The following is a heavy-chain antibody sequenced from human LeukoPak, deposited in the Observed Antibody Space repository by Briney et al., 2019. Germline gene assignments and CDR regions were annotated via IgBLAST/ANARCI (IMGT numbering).Heavy chain of an antibody. CDR1: GGSISSGSYF. CDR2: IYISGST. Sequence: SETLSLTCTVSGGSISSGSYFWSWIRQPAGKRLEWIGRIYISGSTNYNASLKSRVTISIDTSKNQLSLKLSSVTAADTAVYYCAREPHSSGSYSGDAFDIWGQGTMVTVSS. J-gene: IGHJ3*02. CDR3: AREPHSSGSYSGDAFDI. D-gene: IGHD1-26*01. V-gene: IGHV4-61*02.